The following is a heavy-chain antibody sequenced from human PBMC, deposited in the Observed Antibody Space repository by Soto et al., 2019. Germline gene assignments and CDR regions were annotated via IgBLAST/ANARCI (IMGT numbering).Heavy chain of an antibody. V-gene: IGHV4-59*08. CDR3: ARHGPIAAAGTVFDY. Sequence: SETLSLTCTVSGGSISNYYWSWIRQPPGKGLEWIGHIYYSGSTRYNPSLKSRVTISVDTSKNQFSLKLSSVTAADTAVYYCARHGPIAAAGTVFDYWGQGTLVTVSS. J-gene: IGHJ4*02. D-gene: IGHD6-13*01. CDR1: GGSISNYY. CDR2: IYYSGST.